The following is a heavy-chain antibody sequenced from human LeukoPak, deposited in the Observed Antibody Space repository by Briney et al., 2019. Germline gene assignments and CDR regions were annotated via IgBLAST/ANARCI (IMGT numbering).Heavy chain of an antibody. Sequence: ASVKVSCKGSGGTFNDCTVTWVRQAPGQGLEWMGEMRTLLGTANYAQKFQGRVTITADESTSTAYMELSSLRSEDTAVYYCAREVGATTDDAFDIWGQGTMVTVSS. D-gene: IGHD1-26*01. J-gene: IGHJ3*02. CDR1: GGTFNDCT. CDR2: MRTLLGTA. V-gene: IGHV1-69*13. CDR3: AREVGATTDDAFDI.